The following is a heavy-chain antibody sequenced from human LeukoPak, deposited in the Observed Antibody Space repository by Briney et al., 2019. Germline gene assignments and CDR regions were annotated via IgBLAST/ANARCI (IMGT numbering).Heavy chain of an antibody. Sequence: ASVKVSCRASGYTFTSYGISWVRQAPGQGLEWMGWISAYNGNTNYAQKLQGRVTMTTDTSTSTAYMELRSLRSDDTAVYYCARVPTMIVVKAWFDPWGQGTLVTVSS. CDR3: ARVPTMIVVKAWFDP. D-gene: IGHD3-22*01. CDR2: ISAYNGNT. CDR1: GYTFTSYG. V-gene: IGHV1-18*01. J-gene: IGHJ5*02.